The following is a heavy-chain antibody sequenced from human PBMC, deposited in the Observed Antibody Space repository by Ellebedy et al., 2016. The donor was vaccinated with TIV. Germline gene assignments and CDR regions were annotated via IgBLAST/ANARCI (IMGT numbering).Heavy chain of an antibody. CDR1: GVSITSHF. CDR3: ARVRYGGDLHFDY. CDR2: LHPSGPP. D-gene: IGHD4-23*01. J-gene: IGHJ4*02. Sequence: SETLSLTCAVSGVSITSHFWAWIRQPAGGGLEYIGRLHPSGPPKYNPSLESRIIMSRDTSKNQFSLKLDSVTAADTAVYYCARVRYGGDLHFDYWGQGTLVSVSS. V-gene: IGHV4-4*07.